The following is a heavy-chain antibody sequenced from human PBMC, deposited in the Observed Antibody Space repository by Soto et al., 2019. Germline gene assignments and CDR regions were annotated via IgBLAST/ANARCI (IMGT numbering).Heavy chain of an antibody. CDR1: GGCCSGNC. V-gene: IGHV4-34*01. CDR2: INHSGST. J-gene: IGHJ6*02. CDR3: AREGKGFGMDV. D-gene: IGHD6-13*01. Sequence: TETLYLTRAVYGGCCSGNCWSWIRQPPGKGLEWIGEINHSGSTNYNPSLKSRVTISVDTSKNQFSLKLSSVTAADTAVYYCAREGKGFGMDVWGQGTTVS.